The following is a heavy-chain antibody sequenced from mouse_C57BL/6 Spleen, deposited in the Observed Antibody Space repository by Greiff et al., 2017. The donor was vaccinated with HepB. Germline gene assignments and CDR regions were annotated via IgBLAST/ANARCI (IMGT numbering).Heavy chain of an antibody. CDR1: GYTFTDYN. Sequence: VQLQQSGPELVKPGASVTMSCKASGYTFTDYNMHWVKQSHGKSLEWIGYINPNNGGTSYNQKFKGKATLTVNKSSSTAYMELRRLTSEDSAVYYCAALYYYGSSPWYFDVWGTGTTVTVSS. V-gene: IGHV1-22*01. J-gene: IGHJ1*03. CDR2: INPNNGGT. CDR3: AALYYYGSSPWYFDV. D-gene: IGHD1-1*01.